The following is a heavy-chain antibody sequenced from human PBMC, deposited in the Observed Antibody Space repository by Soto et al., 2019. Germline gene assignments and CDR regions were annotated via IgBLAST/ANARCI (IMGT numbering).Heavy chain of an antibody. CDR3: GLVGRTAKFDY. Sequence: SETLSLTCTVSGGYISSYYWSWIRQPPGKGLEWIGYIYYSGSTNYNPSLKSRVTISVDTSKNQFSLKLSSVTAADPAVYYCGLVGRTAKFDYGGQGTLVTVSS. CDR2: IYYSGST. J-gene: IGHJ4*02. D-gene: IGHD2-21*01. CDR1: GGYISSYY. V-gene: IGHV4-59*01.